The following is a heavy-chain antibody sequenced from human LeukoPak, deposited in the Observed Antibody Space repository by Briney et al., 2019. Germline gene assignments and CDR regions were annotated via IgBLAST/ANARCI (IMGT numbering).Heavy chain of an antibody. J-gene: IGHJ4*02. D-gene: IGHD3-22*01. CDR1: GFTFSDYY. CDR2: IYSGGGT. V-gene: IGHV3-66*01. Sequence: GGSLRLSCAASGFTFSDYYMSWIRQAPGKGLEWVSVIYSGGGTNYADSVKGRFTISRDNSKNTLYLQMNSLRAEDTAVYYCARGGHYYDSSGYYVFDYWGQGTLVTVSS. CDR3: ARGGHYYDSSGYYVFDY.